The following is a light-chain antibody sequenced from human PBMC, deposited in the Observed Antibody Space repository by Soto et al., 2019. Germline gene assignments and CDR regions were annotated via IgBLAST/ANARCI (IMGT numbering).Light chain of an antibody. CDR3: QQYNTFLT. Sequence: IQLTQSPSSLSASVGDRVTITCRASQGINKFLAWYQQKPGKAPQLLIYGASTLQSGVPSRFSGSGSGTEFTLTISSLQPDDSATYYCQQYNTFLTFGGGTKVDIK. V-gene: IGKV1-9*01. J-gene: IGKJ4*01. CDR1: QGINKF. CDR2: GAS.